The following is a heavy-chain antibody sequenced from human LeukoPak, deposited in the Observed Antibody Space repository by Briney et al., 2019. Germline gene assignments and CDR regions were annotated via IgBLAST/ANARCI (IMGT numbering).Heavy chain of an antibody. CDR2: IYPGDSDT. J-gene: IGHJ4*02. CDR1: GYRFTSYW. CDR3: ARSDVWDYFDY. Sequence: GESLKISCQGSGYRFTSYWIGWVRQLPGKGLEWMGIIYPGDSDTRYSPSFQGQVTISADKSISTAYLQWSSLKASDTAMYYCARSDVWDYFDYWGQGALVTVSS. V-gene: IGHV5-51*01. D-gene: IGHD1-26*01.